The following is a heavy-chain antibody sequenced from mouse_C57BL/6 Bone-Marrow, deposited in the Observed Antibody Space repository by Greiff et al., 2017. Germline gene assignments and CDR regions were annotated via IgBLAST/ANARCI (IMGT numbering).Heavy chain of an antibody. D-gene: IGHD1-1*01. CDR2: INPNNGGT. CDR1: GYTFTDYY. V-gene: IGHV1-26*01. CDR3: AREYYGSSWYFDY. Sequence: VQLKQSGPELVKPGASVKISCKASGYTFTDYYMNWVKQSHGKSLEWIGDINPNNGGTSYNQKLKGKATLTVDKSSSTAYMELRSLTSEDSAVYYCAREYYGSSWYFDYWGQGTILTVSS. J-gene: IGHJ2*01.